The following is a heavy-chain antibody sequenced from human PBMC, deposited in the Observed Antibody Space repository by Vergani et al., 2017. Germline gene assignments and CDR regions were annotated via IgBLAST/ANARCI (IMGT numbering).Heavy chain of an antibody. V-gene: IGHV3-30*02. CDR2: LRYDGTTK. Sequence: QVQLVESGGGVVQPGGSLRLSCAASGFSFGSYGMHWVRVRQAPGKGLEWLAYLRYDGTTKQYADSVKGRFTISRDNSKNMLYLQMDSLRRGDTAMFYCVKDRGASIVFGDLGQGTQVTVSS. CDR3: VKDRGASIVFGD. CDR1: GFSFGSYG. D-gene: IGHD2-2*01. J-gene: IGHJ4*02.